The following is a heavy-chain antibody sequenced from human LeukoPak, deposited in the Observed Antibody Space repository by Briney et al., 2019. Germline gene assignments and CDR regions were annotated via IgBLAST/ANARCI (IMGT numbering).Heavy chain of an antibody. V-gene: IGHV3-21*01. CDR2: ISSSSSYI. J-gene: IGHJ3*02. D-gene: IGHD3-22*01. CDR3: ASATYYYDSSGSQGDAFDI. Sequence: GGSLRLSCAASGFTLSSYSMNWVRQAPGKGLEWVSSISSSSSYIYYADSVKGRFTISRDNAKNSLYLQMNSLRAEDTAVYYCASATYYYDSSGSQGDAFDIWGQGTMVTVSS. CDR1: GFTLSSYS.